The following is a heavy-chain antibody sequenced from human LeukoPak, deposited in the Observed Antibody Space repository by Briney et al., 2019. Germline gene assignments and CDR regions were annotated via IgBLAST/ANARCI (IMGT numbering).Heavy chain of an antibody. CDR2: ISTSSRTI. D-gene: IGHD3-16*01. J-gene: IGHJ4*02. CDR3: ARSPYYDYVWADY. Sequence: GGSLRLSCAASGFTLSSYSMNWVRQAPGKGLEWVSYISTSSRTIYYADSVKGRFTISRDNAKNSLYLQMNSLRAEDTAVYYCARSPYYDYVWADYWGQGTLVTVSS. V-gene: IGHV3-48*04. CDR1: GFTLSSYS.